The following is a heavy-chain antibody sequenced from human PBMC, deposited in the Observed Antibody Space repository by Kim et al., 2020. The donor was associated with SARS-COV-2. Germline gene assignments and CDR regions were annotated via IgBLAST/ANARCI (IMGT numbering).Heavy chain of an antibody. CDR1: GGSISSYY. J-gene: IGHJ6*03. Sequence: SETLSLTCTVSGGSISSYYWSWIRHPPGKGLEWIGYIYYSGSTNYNPSLKSRVTISVDTSKNQFSLKLSSVTAAATAVYYCARRRWDLTSDYYYYMDVWG. CDR3: ARRRWDLTSDYYYYMDV. D-gene: IGHD1-26*01. V-gene: IGHV4-59*08. CDR2: IYYSGST.